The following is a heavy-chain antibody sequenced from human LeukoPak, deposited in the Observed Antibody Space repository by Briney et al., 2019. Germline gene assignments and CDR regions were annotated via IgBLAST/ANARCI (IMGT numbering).Heavy chain of an antibody. V-gene: IGHV3-48*04. CDR2: ISSSGSTI. CDR3: ARDLGGYYEIDY. Sequence: GGSLRLSCAVSGFTFTDYWMNWVRQAPGKGLECVSYISSSGSTIYYADSVKGRFTISRDNAKNSLYLQMNSLRAEDTAVYYCARDLGGYYEIDYWGQGTLVTVSS. D-gene: IGHD3-22*01. CDR1: GFTFTDYW. J-gene: IGHJ4*02.